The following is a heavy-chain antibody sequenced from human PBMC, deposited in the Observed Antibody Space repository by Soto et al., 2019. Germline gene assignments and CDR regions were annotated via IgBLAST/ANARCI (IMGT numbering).Heavy chain of an antibody. V-gene: IGHV3-48*02. CDR1: GFTFSSYS. CDR2: ISSSSSTI. CDR3: ESSSGWYSNSGAFDI. D-gene: IGHD6-6*01. J-gene: IGHJ3*02. Sequence: GGSLRLSCAASGFTFSSYSMNWVRQAPGKGLEWVSYISSSSSTIYYADSVKGRFTISRDNAKNSLYLQMNSLRDEDTAVYYCESSSGWYSNSGAFDIWGQGPIVTV.